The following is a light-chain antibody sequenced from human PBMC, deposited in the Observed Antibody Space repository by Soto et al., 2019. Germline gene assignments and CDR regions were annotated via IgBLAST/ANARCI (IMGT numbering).Light chain of an antibody. CDR1: SNDVGSYNL. CDR2: EGS. CDR3: CSYAGDTTSPYV. J-gene: IGLJ1*01. V-gene: IGLV2-23*01. Sequence: QSALTQPASVSGSPGQSITISCTGTSNDVGSYNLVSWYQQHPGTAPQLMIYEGSKRPSGVPNRFSGSKSGNTASLTISGLQAEDEADYYCCSYAGDTTSPYVFGTGTKLTVL.